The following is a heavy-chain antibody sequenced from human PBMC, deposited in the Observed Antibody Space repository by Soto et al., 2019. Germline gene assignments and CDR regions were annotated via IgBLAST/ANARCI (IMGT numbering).Heavy chain of an antibody. CDR2: ISGSGGDT. D-gene: IGHD3-22*01. V-gene: IGHV3-23*01. J-gene: IGHJ4*02. Sequence: EVQLLESGGGLLQPGGSLRLSCAASGFPFSSYAMSWVRQAPGKGLEWVSVISGSGGDTYYADSVKGRFTVSRDNAKRTLYLQMNNLRAEDTAVYYCARSGYDSSGYYFWYFDYWGQGTLVTVSS. CDR1: GFPFSSYA. CDR3: ARSGYDSSGYYFWYFDY.